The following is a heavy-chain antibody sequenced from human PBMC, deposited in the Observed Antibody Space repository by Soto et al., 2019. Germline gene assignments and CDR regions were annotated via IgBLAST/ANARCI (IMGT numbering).Heavy chain of an antibody. Sequence: EVQLVESGGGLVQPGGSLRLSCAASGFTFSSYWMHWVRQAPGKGLVWVSRINSDGSSTSYADSVKGRFTISRDNAKNKLYLQMNSLRAEDTAVYYCARDSSLITMIGGVDYWGQGTLVTVSS. D-gene: IGHD3-22*01. CDR2: INSDGSST. J-gene: IGHJ4*02. CDR1: GFTFSSYW. V-gene: IGHV3-74*01. CDR3: ARDSSLITMIGGVDY.